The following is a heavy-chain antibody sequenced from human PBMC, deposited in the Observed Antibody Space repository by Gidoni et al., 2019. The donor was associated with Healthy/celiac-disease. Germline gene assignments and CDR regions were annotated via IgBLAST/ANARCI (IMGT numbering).Heavy chain of an antibody. Sequence: QVQLVESGGGVVQPGRSLRLSCAASGFTFSSYGMHWVRQAPGKGLAWVAVISYDGSNKYYADSVKGRFTISRDNSKNTLYLQMNSLRAEDTAVYYCAKGLWGWELLPFASGGQGTLVTVSS. CDR1: GFTFSSYG. J-gene: IGHJ4*02. D-gene: IGHD1-26*01. CDR2: ISYDGSNK. V-gene: IGHV3-30*18. CDR3: AKGLWGWELLPFAS.